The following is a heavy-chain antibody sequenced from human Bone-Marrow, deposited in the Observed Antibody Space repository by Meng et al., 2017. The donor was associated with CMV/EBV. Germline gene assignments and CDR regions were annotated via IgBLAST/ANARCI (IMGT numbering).Heavy chain of an antibody. Sequence: GSLRLSCTVSGYSISSGYYRGWIRQPPGKGLEWIGSIYHSGSTYYNPSLKSRVTISVDTSKNQFSLKLSSVTAADTAVYYCASRIRNYYDSSGYGYWGQGTLVTVSS. CDR1: GYSISSGYY. CDR2: IYHSGST. V-gene: IGHV4-38-2*02. CDR3: ASRIRNYYDSSGYGY. D-gene: IGHD3-22*01. J-gene: IGHJ4*02.